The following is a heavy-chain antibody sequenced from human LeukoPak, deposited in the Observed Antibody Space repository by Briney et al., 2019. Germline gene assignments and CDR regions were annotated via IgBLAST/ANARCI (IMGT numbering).Heavy chain of an antibody. Sequence: ASVTVSCKASGYTFTGYYMHWVRQAPGQGLEWMGWINPNSGGTNYAQKFQGRVTMTRDTSISTAYMELSRLRSDDTAVYYCARDHCSSTSCYDLDVWGQGTTVTVSS. J-gene: IGHJ6*02. CDR2: INPNSGGT. CDR3: ARDHCSSTSCYDLDV. CDR1: GYTFTGYY. D-gene: IGHD2-2*01. V-gene: IGHV1-2*02.